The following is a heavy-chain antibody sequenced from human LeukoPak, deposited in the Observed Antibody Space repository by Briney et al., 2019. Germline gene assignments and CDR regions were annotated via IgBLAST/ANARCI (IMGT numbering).Heavy chain of an antibody. V-gene: IGHV1-2*02. CDR3: AGDQWINGILTGCIV. Sequence: ASVKVSCKASGDSFTGSYFHWLRQAPGQGPEWLGWNNPDSGATEYAQKFQGRVTMTRDTSISTAYMELSRLRYDDTAIYYCAGDQWINGILTGCIVWGQGTMVTVSS. CDR1: GDSFTGSY. CDR2: NNPDSGAT. D-gene: IGHD3-9*01. J-gene: IGHJ3*01.